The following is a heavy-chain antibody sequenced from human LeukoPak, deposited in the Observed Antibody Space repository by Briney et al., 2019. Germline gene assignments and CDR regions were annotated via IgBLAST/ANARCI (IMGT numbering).Heavy chain of an antibody. CDR3: ARAAHLCGGDCYLNYFDY. V-gene: IGHV1-46*01. CDR2: INPSGGST. Sequence: ASVKVSCKASGYTFTSYGISWVRQAPGQGLEWMGIINPSGGSTSYAQKFQGRVTMTRDMSTSTVYMELSSLRSEDTAVYYCARAAHLCGGDCYLNYFDYWGQGTLVTVSS. J-gene: IGHJ4*02. CDR1: GYTFTSYG. D-gene: IGHD2-21*02.